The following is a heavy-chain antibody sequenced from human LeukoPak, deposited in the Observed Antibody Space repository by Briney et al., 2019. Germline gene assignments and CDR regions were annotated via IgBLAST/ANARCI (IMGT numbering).Heavy chain of an antibody. V-gene: IGHV5-51*01. CDR1: GYSFTNYW. D-gene: IGHD3-10*01. J-gene: IGHJ3*02. Sequence: GESLKISCKGSGYSFTNYWIGWVRQMPGKGLGWMGIIYPGDSDTRYSPSFQGQVTISADKSISTAYLQWSSLKASDTAMYYCARHRYYYGSGSYSPGAFDIWGQGTMVTVSS. CDR2: IYPGDSDT. CDR3: ARHRYYYGSGSYSPGAFDI.